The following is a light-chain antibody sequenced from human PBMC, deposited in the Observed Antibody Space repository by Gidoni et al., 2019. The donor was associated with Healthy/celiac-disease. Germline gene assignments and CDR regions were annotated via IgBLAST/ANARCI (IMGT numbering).Light chain of an antibody. J-gene: IGKJ4*01. CDR2: AAS. CDR1: QSISSY. CDR3: QQSYSTWLT. Sequence: KLPDFQSSLSAAVGDRGTPTCQVSQSISSYLTWYQQKPGKAPELLIYAASSLQSRVPSRFSGSGSGTDFTLTISSLLPEDFATYYCQQSYSTWLTFGGGTKVEIK. V-gene: IGKV1-39*01.